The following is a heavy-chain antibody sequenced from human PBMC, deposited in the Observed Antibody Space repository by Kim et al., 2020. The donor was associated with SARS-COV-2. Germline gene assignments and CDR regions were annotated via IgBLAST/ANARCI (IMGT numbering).Heavy chain of an antibody. CDR2: ISNTDSTT. V-gene: IGHV3-48*02. CDR3: ARAEISFGGVIVYHYFD. Sequence: GGSLRLSCAASGFTFSNYRMNWVRQAPGKGLEWVSYISNTDSTTHYADSVTGRFTISRDNVKNSLYLQMNSLRDEDTAVYYCARAEISFGGVIVYHYFD. CDR1: GFTFSNYR. J-gene: IGHJ4*01. D-gene: IGHD3-16*02.